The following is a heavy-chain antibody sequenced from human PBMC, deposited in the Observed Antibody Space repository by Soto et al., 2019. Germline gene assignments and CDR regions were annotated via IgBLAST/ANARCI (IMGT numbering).Heavy chain of an antibody. Sequence: WKASGGGFGSYARSSVRHANGQGIEWMGGIIPIXXTXXXXXKXXGRVTITADESTSTAYMELSSLRSEDTAVYYCARDWNTAMAPRAFDIWVQGTMVTASS. V-gene: IGHV1-69*01. CDR3: ARDWNTAMAPRAFDI. CDR2: IIPIXXTX. CDR1: GGGFGSYA. D-gene: IGHD5-18*01. J-gene: IGHJ3*02.